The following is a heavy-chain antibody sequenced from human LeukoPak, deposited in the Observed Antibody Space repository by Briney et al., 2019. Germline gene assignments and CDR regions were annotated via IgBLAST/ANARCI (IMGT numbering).Heavy chain of an antibody. D-gene: IGHD2-2*01. J-gene: IGHJ4*02. CDR2: ISYDGSNK. V-gene: IGHV3-30-3*01. Sequence: PGGSPRLSCAASGFTFSSYAMHWVRQAPGKGLEWVAVISYDGSNKYYADSVKGRFTISRDNSKNTLYLQMNSLRAEDTAVYYCARDEVPAASFDYWGQGTLVTVSS. CDR1: GFTFSSYA. CDR3: ARDEVPAASFDY.